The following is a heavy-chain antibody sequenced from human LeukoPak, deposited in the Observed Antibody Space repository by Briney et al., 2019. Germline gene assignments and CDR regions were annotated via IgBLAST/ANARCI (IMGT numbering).Heavy chain of an antibody. CDR3: ARAGNWFDP. CDR2: ICYSGST. J-gene: IGHJ5*02. V-gene: IGHV4-39*07. CDR1: DGSIDSRTYC. Sequence: SETLSLTCTVSDGSIDSRTYCWGWIRQPPGKGLEWIGNICYSGSTYYNPSLKSRVTISVDTSKRQFSVKLSSVTAADTAVYYCARAGNWFDPWGQGTLVTVSS.